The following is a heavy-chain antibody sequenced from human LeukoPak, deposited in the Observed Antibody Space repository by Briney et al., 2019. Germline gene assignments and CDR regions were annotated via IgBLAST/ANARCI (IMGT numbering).Heavy chain of an antibody. V-gene: IGHV4-61*02. Sequence: PSQTLSLTCTVSGGSISSGSYYWSWIRQPAGKGLEWIGRIYTSGSTYYNPSLKSRVTISVDTSKNQFCLKLSSVTAADTAVYYCARGVEMPKPHQYYYYMDVWGKGATVTVSS. CDR2: IYTSGST. D-gene: IGHD5-24*01. CDR1: GGSISSGSYY. J-gene: IGHJ6*03. CDR3: ARGVEMPKPHQYYYYMDV.